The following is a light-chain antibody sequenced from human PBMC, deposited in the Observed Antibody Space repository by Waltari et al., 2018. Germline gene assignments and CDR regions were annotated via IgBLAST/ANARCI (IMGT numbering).Light chain of an antibody. Sequence: QSALTQPASVSGSPGQSITISCTGTSSDVGGYNLVSLYQQHPGKAPKFIIYEVTKRPSGVSNRFSCSKSGNTASLTISGLQAEDEADYYCCSCAGSATSVVFGGGTKLTVL. J-gene: IGLJ2*01. V-gene: IGLV2-23*02. CDR2: EVT. CDR3: CSCAGSATSVV. CDR1: SSDVGGYNL.